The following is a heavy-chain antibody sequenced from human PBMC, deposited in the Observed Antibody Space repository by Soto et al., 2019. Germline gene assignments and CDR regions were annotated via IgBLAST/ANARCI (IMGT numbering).Heavy chain of an antibody. V-gene: IGHV3-7*01. CDR3: ARIAASGRGWDV. J-gene: IGHJ6*02. CDR2: IKQDGSEE. CDR1: GFTFSSYW. Sequence: EVKLVESRGGLVQPGGSLRLSCVDSGFTFSSYWMSWVRQAPVKGLEWVGNIKQDGSEENYADSVKGRFTISRDNAKNSMYLQMNSLRVEDTAVYYCARIAASGRGWDVWGQGTMVVVSS. D-gene: IGHD6-13*01.